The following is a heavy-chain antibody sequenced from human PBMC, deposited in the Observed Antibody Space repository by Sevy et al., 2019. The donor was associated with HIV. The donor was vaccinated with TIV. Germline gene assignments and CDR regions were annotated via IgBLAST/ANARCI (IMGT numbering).Heavy chain of an antibody. CDR1: GFDIRSNY. Sequence: GGSLRLSCVVSGFDIRSNYMSWVRQAPGKGLEWVSHIYAGGTAYYADSVKGRFTFSRDDSKNTVSLQMRSLRVEDSAVYYCASEYCSRGSCFFDYWGQGIRVTVSS. CDR2: IYAGGTA. V-gene: IGHV3-53*01. D-gene: IGHD2-15*01. J-gene: IGHJ4*02. CDR3: ASEYCSRGSCFFDY.